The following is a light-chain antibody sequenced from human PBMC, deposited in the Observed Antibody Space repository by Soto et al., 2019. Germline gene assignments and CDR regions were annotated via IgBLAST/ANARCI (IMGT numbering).Light chain of an antibody. V-gene: IGKV1-5*03. CDR3: QQYNSYPWT. CDR2: KAS. Sequence: IQMTQSPSTLSASVGDRVTLTCRASQTIGTWLAWYQQKPGKAPKLLIYKASTLAIGVPSRFSGSGSGTDFTLTINTLQPADFATYYCQQYNSYPWTFGPGTKVDIK. J-gene: IGKJ1*01. CDR1: QTIGTW.